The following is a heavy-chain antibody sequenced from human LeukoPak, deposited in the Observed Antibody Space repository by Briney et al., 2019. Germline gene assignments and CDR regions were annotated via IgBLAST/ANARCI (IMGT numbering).Heavy chain of an antibody. D-gene: IGHD6-19*01. J-gene: IGHJ3*02. CDR3: ARSSIAVAGTVDI. CDR2: IIPILGIA. CDR1: GFTFSSYA. Sequence: GGSLRLSCAASGFTFSSYAISWVRQAPGQGLEWMGRIIPILGIANYAQKFQGRVTITADKSTSTAYMELSSLRSEDTAVYYCARSSIAVAGTVDIWGQGTMVTVSS. V-gene: IGHV1-69*04.